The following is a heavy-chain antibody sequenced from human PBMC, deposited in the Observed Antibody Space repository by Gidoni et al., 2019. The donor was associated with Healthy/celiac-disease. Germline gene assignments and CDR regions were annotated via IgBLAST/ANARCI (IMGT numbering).Heavy chain of an antibody. CDR2: IWYDRSNE. CDR3: ARDRTYYDILTGYSYYFDY. J-gene: IGHJ4*02. D-gene: IGHD3-9*01. CDR1: GYTFRSYG. V-gene: IGHV3-33*01. Sequence: QVQLVASGGGVAHPGRSLRLSCAAAGYTFRSYGLHCVRQAPGKGLEWGAVIWYDRSNEYYADSAKGRFTISRDNSKNRLYLQMNSLRAEDTAVYYCARDRTYYDILTGYSYYFDYWGQGTLVTVSS.